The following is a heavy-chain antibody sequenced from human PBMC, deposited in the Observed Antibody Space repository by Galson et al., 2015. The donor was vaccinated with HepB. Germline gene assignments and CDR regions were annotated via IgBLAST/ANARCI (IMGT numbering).Heavy chain of an antibody. D-gene: IGHD3-16*02. J-gene: IGHJ6*02. V-gene: IGHV4-39*01. CDR3: VRALGGSYFYGMDV. Sequence: LSLTCSVSGASISSRTYYWVWIRQPPWKGLEWIGNVHSSGVTYYNPSLKSRVTISGDTAKNQFSLRVSSVTAADTAVYYCVRALGGSYFYGMDVWGQGTTVTVSS. CDR2: VHSSGVT. CDR1: GASISSRTYY.